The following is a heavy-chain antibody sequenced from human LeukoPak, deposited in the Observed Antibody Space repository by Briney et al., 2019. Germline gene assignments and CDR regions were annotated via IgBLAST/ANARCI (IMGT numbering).Heavy chain of an antibody. J-gene: IGHJ3*02. V-gene: IGHV1-24*01. Sequence: ASVKVSCKVSGYTLTELSTHWVRQAPGKGLEWMGGFDPEDGETIYAQKFQGRVTMTEDTSTDTAYMELSSLRSEDTAVYYCATPHWSDGYNSLAFDIWGQGTMVTVSS. CDR1: GYTLTELS. CDR2: FDPEDGET. D-gene: IGHD5-24*01. CDR3: ATPHWSDGYNSLAFDI.